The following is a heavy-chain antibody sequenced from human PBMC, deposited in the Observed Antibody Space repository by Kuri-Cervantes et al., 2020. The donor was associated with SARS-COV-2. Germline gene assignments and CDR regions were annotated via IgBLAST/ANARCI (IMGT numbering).Heavy chain of an antibody. CDR3: AKDPAYSDSFDY. J-gene: IGHJ4*02. D-gene: IGHD4-11*01. CDR1: GFTFSSYS. Sequence: GESLKISCAASGFTFSSYSMNWVRQAPGKGLEWVSSISSSSSYIYYADSVKGRFTISRDNAKNSLYLQMNSLRAEDTAVYYCAKDPAYSDSFDYWGQGTLVTVSS. CDR2: ISSSSSYI. V-gene: IGHV3-21*04.